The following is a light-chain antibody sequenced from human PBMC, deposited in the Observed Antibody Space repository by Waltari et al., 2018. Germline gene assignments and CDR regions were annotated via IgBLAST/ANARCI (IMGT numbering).Light chain of an antibody. CDR2: EVT. J-gene: IGLJ2*01. V-gene: IGLV2-18*02. CDR1: SSDLGRYNF. CDR3: SSYTTSSTVI. Sequence: QSALIQPPSVSGSPGQSVAIYCTGTSSDLGRYNFVSWYQQFPGTAPKLLIYEVTNRPSGVPDRFSGSKSGYTASLAISGLQPEDEADYYCSSYTTSSTVIFGGGTKLTVL.